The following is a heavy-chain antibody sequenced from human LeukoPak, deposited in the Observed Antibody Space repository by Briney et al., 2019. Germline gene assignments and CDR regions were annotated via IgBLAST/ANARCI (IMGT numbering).Heavy chain of an antibody. CDR2: VSSDGSIT. Sequence: GGSLRLSCAASRFTFSSYWMHWVRQAPGKGLVWVSRVSSDGSITDYTDSVKGRFTISRDNAKNTLYLQMNSLRAEDTAMYYCVRAVGGNDGRTFGYWAQGTLVTVSS. CDR1: RFTFSSYW. J-gene: IGHJ4*02. CDR3: VRAVGGNDGRTFGY. V-gene: IGHV3-74*01. D-gene: IGHD3-3*01.